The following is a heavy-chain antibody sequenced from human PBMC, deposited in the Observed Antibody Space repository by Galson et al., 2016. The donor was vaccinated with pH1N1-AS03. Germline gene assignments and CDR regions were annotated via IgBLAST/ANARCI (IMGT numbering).Heavy chain of an antibody. CDR3: ARTSGYSSHWALDI. CDR1: GYSFVSYW. J-gene: IGHJ3*02. V-gene: IGHV5-51*01. CDR2: IYSGVSADT. D-gene: IGHD5-18*01. Sequence: QSGAEVKKPGESLKISCKGSGYSFVSYWIGWVRQMPGKGLEWMGVIYSGVSADTRYSPSFQGQVTISADKSTSTAYLQWSSLKASDSAIYYCARTSGYSSHWALDIWGQGTMVTASS.